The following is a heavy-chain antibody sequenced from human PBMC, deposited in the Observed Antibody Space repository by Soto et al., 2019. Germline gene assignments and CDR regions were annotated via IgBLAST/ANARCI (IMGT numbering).Heavy chain of an antibody. CDR2: INPNSGGT. Sequence: ASVKVSCKASGYTFTGYDMHWVRQAPGQGLEWMGWINPNSGGTNYAQKFQGRVTMTRDTSISTAYMELSRLRSDDTAVYYCARDLAVYDFWSGSAMDVWGQGTTVTVSS. V-gene: IGHV1-2*02. CDR1: GYTFTGYD. J-gene: IGHJ6*02. CDR3: ARDLAVYDFWSGSAMDV. D-gene: IGHD3-3*01.